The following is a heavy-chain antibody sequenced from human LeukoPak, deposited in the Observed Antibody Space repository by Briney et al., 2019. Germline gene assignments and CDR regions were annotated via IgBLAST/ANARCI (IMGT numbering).Heavy chain of an antibody. J-gene: IGHJ6*03. D-gene: IGHD5-18*01. CDR3: ARYTAVDFGRYYYYYMDV. CDR2: IYYSGST. CDR1: GGSISSHY. Sequence: PSETLSLTCTVSGGSISSHYWSWIRQPPGKGLEWIGYIYYSGSTNYNPSLKSRVTISVDTSKNQFSLKLSSVTAADTAVYYCARYTAVDFGRYYYYYMDVWGKGTTVTVSS. V-gene: IGHV4-59*11.